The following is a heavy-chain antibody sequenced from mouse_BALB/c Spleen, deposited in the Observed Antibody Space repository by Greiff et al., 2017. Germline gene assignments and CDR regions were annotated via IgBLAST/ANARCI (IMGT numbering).Heavy chain of an antibody. Sequence: EVQLQQSGAELVKPGASVELSCTASGFNIKDTYMHWVKQRPEQGLEWIGRIDPANGNTKYDPKFQGKATITADTSSNTAYLQLSSLTSEDTAVYYCARWLKVYYYAMDYWGQGTSVTVSS. V-gene: IGHV14-3*02. CDR2: IDPANGNT. CDR1: GFNIKDTY. CDR3: ARWLKVYYYAMDY. D-gene: IGHD2-2*01. J-gene: IGHJ4*01.